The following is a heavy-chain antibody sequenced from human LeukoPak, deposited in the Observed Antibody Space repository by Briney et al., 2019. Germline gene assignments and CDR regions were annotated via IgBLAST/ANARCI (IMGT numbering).Heavy chain of an antibody. V-gene: IGHV4-30-2*01. D-gene: IGHD5-18*01. J-gene: IGHJ5*02. Sequence: PSQTLSLTCAVSGGSISSGGYSWSWIRQPPGKGLEWIGYIYHSGSTYYNPSLKSRVTISVDRSKNQFSLKLSSVTAADMAVYYCARRDTNWFDPWGQGTLVTVSS. CDR1: GGSISSGGYS. CDR3: ARRDTNWFDP. CDR2: IYHSGST.